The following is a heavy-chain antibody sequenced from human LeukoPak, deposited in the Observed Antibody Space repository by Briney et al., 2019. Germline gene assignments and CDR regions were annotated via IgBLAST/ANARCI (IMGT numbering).Heavy chain of an antibody. J-gene: IGHJ4*02. CDR3: ASLSSSFLVDY. Sequence: GGSLRLSCAASGFTFSSYEMNWVRQAPGKGLECVSYISSSGSTIYYADSVKGRFTISRDNAKNSLYLQMNSLRAEDTAVYYCASLSSSFLVDYWGQGTLVTVSS. D-gene: IGHD6-13*01. V-gene: IGHV3-48*03. CDR1: GFTFSSYE. CDR2: ISSSGSTI.